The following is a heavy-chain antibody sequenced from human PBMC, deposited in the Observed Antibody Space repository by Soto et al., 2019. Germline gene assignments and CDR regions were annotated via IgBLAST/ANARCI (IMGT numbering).Heavy chain of an antibody. CDR3: AKGYTSSPYWFDP. J-gene: IGHJ5*02. Sequence: GGALRLSCAASGFTFSSYGMHWVRQAPGKGLEWVAVISYDGSNKYYADSVKGRFTISRDNSKNTLYLQMNSLRAEDTAVYYCAKGYTSSPYWFDPWGQGTLVTVSS. CDR1: GFTFSSYG. CDR2: ISYDGSNK. V-gene: IGHV3-30*18. D-gene: IGHD3-16*02.